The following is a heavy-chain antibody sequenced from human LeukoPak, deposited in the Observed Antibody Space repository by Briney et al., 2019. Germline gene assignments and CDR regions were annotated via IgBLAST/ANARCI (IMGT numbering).Heavy chain of an antibody. CDR1: GYSVNSGYF. CDR3: AREITIFGVVIPYAYNDY. V-gene: IGHV4-38-2*02. D-gene: IGHD3-3*01. J-gene: IGHJ4*02. Sequence: PSETLSLTCTVSGYSVNSGYFWGWIRQPPGKGLEWIGIISHSGTTYYNPSLKSRITISQDTSKNQFSLKVSSVTAADTAVYYCAREITIFGVVIPYAYNDYWGQGTLVTVSS. CDR2: ISHSGTT.